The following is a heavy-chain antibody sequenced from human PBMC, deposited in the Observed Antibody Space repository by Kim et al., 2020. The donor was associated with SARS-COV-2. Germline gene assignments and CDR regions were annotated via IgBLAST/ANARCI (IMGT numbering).Heavy chain of an antibody. CDR2: TYYRSKWYN. V-gene: IGHV6-1*01. Sequence: SQTLSLPCAISGDSVSSNSAAWNWIRPSPSRGLEWLGRTYYRSKWYNDYAVSVKSRITINPDTSKNQFSLQLNSVTPEDTAVYYCAREGWGAAAGLLDYWGQGTLVTVSS. CDR1: GDSVSSNSAA. D-gene: IGHD6-13*01. CDR3: AREGWGAAAGLLDY. J-gene: IGHJ4*02.